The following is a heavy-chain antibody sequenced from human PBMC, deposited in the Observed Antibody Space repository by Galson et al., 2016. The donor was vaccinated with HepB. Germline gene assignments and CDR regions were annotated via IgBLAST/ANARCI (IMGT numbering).Heavy chain of an antibody. D-gene: IGHD5-12*01. J-gene: IGHJ5*02. V-gene: IGHV4-4*02. CDR3: ARLRGTSGGGYEGLDH. CDR2: ISHGGTT. CDR1: GGSIDSPTW. Sequence: SETLSLTCAVSGGSIDSPTWWSWVRQPPRKGLEWIGEISHGGTTNYNPSLKSRVTISVDTSKNQFSLKLTSVTAADTAVYYCARLRGTSGGGYEGLDHWGQGTLVTVAS.